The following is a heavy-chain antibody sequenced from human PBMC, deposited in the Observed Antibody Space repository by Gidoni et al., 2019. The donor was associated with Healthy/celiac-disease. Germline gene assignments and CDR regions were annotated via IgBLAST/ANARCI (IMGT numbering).Heavy chain of an antibody. CDR2: MNPNSGNT. CDR3: ARGSIQLWPYRWLRSGYYFDY. J-gene: IGHJ4*02. CDR1: GYTFTSYD. D-gene: IGHD5-18*01. Sequence: QVQLVQSGAEVKKPGASVKVSCKASGYTFTSYDINWWRQATGQGLEWMGWMNPNSGNTGYAQKFQGRVTMTRNTSISTAYMELSSLRSEDTAVYYCARGSIQLWPYRWLRSGYYFDYWGQGTLVTVSS. V-gene: IGHV1-8*01.